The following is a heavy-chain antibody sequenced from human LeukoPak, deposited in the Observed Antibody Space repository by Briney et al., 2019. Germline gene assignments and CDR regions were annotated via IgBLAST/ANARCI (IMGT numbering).Heavy chain of an antibody. D-gene: IGHD3-10*01. CDR2: IYTSGST. CDR1: GGSISSYY. CDR3: AKSLYGSGSYYNWFDP. Sequence: ASETLSLTCTVSGGSISSYYWSWIRQPAGKGLEWIGRIYTSGSTNYNPSLKSRVTISVDTSKNQFSLKLSSVTAADTAVYYCAKSLYGSGSYYNWFDPWGQGTLVTVSS. J-gene: IGHJ5*02. V-gene: IGHV4-4*07.